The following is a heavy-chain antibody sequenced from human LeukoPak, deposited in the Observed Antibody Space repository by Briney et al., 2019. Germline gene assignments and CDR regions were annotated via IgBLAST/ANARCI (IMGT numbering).Heavy chain of an antibody. Sequence: GGSLRLSCAVSGFTFSNYDTNWVRQAPGKGPEWVSIITSGVGITYYADSVKGRFTISRDNSKNTLYLQMSSLRAEDTAVYYCAKGDYYDLDYWGQGTLVTVS. V-gene: IGHV3-NL1*01. D-gene: IGHD3-22*01. J-gene: IGHJ4*02. CDR2: ITSGVGIT. CDR3: AKGDYYDLDY. CDR1: GFTFSNYD.